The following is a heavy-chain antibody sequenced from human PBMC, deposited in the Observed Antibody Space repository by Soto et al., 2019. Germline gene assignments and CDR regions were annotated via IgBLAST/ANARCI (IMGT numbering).Heavy chain of an antibody. CDR2: IYPGDSDT. CDR3: ARRNSYYDSSGYEGNYFDS. J-gene: IGHJ4*02. D-gene: IGHD3-22*01. Sequence: EVQLVQSGAEVKKPGESLKISCKGSGYSFTNYWIGWVRQMPGKGLEWMGIIYPGDSDTRLSPSFQGQVTISADKSVSTAYLQWSSLKASDTAIYYCARRNSYYDSSGYEGNYFDSWGQGTLVTVSS. CDR1: GYSFTNYW. V-gene: IGHV5-51*01.